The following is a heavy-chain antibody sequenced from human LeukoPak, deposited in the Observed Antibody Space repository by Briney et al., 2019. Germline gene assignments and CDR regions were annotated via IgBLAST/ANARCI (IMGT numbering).Heavy chain of an antibody. CDR1: GGSFSGYY. D-gene: IGHD1-26*01. Sequence: SETLSLTCAVYGGSFSGYYWSWIRQPPGKGLEWIGEINHSGSTNYNPSLKSRVTISVDTSKNQFSLKLSSVTAADTAVYYCAVYSGSYLRGISDYWGQGTLVTVSS. J-gene: IGHJ4*02. CDR2: INHSGST. CDR3: AVYSGSYLRGISDY. V-gene: IGHV4-34*01.